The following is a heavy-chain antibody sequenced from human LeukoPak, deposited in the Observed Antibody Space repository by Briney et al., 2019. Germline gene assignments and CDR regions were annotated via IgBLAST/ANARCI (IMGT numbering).Heavy chain of an antibody. Sequence: SVKVSCKASGGTFSSYAISWVRQAPGQGLEWMGRIIPIFGTANYAQKFQGRVTLTTDESTSTAYMELSSLRSEDTAVYYCARDRGNYYDSSGSDEAFDIWGQGTMVTVSS. V-gene: IGHV1-69*05. CDR3: ARDRGNYYDSSGSDEAFDI. D-gene: IGHD3-22*01. CDR2: IIPIFGTA. J-gene: IGHJ3*02. CDR1: GGTFSSYA.